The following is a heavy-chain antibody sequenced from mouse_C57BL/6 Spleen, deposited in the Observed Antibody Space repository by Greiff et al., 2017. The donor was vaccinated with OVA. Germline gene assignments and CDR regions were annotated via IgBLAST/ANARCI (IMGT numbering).Heavy chain of an antibody. CDR1: GFNIKDYY. Sequence: EVQLQQSGAELVRPGASVKLSCTASGFNIKDYYMHWVKQRPEQGLEWIGRIDPEDGDTEYAPKFQGKATMTADTSANTAYLQLSSLTSEDTAVYYCTTCLTAERFDDWGQGTTLTVSS. CDR2: IDPEDGDT. J-gene: IGHJ2*01. D-gene: IGHD1-1*01. V-gene: IGHV14-1*01. CDR3: TTCLTAERFDD.